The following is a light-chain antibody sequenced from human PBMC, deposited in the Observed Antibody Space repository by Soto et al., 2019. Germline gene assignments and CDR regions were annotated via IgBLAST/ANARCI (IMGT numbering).Light chain of an antibody. Sequence: QSVLTQPASVSGSPGQSITISCTGTSSDVGAYNYVSWYQHHPGKVPKLLIYEVTNRPSGVSDRFSGSKSGNTASLTISGLQAEDEADYYCSSYTSRSTRVFGTGTKVTVL. CDR1: SSDVGAYNY. CDR3: SSYTSRSTRV. J-gene: IGLJ1*01. CDR2: EVT. V-gene: IGLV2-14*01.